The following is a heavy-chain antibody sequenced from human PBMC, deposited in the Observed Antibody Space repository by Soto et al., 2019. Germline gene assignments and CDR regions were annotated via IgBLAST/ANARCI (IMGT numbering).Heavy chain of an antibody. CDR3: ARRGGIAASNWFDP. V-gene: IGHV4-34*01. J-gene: IGHJ5*02. CDR1: GGSFSGYY. D-gene: IGHD6-13*01. Sequence: SETLSLTCAVYGGSFSGYYWSWIRQPPGKGLEWIGEINHSGSTNYNPSLKSRVTISVDTSMNQFSLKLSSVTAADTAVYYCARRGGIAASNWFDPWGQGTLVTVSS. CDR2: INHSGST.